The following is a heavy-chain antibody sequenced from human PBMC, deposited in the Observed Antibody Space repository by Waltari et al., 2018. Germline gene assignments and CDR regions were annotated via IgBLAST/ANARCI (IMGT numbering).Heavy chain of an antibody. J-gene: IGHJ4*02. CDR2: IIGSGAST. CDR3: SAAGDY. Sequence: EVQLVAHGGGLVQPGGSLRISFAASGFTFTHYAMIWVRQVPGKGLEWVAAIIGSGASTHVADSVKGRFSISRDNSKEMIYLQMNSLRVEDTAIYYCSAAGDYWGQGTQVTVSS. CDR1: GFTFTHYA. V-gene: IGHV3-23*04. D-gene: IGHD2-15*01.